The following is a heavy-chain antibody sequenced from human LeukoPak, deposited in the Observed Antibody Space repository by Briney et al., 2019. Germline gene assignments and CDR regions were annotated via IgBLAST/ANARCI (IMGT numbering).Heavy chain of an antibody. D-gene: IGHD6-19*01. J-gene: IGHJ4*02. CDR1: GGTFNSYA. Sequence: GASVKVSCKASGGTFNSYAISWVRQAPGQGLEWMGGIIPIFGTANYAQKFQGRVTITADESTSTAYMELSSLRSEDTAVYYCARSRAEYSSGWYYFDYWGQGTLVTVSS. CDR2: IIPIFGTA. CDR3: ARSRAEYSSGWYYFDY. V-gene: IGHV1-69*13.